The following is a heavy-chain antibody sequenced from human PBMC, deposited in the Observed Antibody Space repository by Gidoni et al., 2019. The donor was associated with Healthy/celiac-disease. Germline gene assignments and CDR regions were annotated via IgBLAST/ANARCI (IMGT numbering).Heavy chain of an antibody. V-gene: IGHV3-15*01. CDR3: TTAPSSSWWYNWFDP. CDR2: IKSKTDGVTT. CDR1: GFPFRHAW. Sequence: EVQLVESGGGLVKPGGSLRPPWGASGFPFRHAWMSWVRQAPGKGLEWVGRIKSKTDGVTTDDAAPVKGRFTISRDDSKNTLYLQMNSLKTEDTAVYYCTTAPSSSWWYNWFDPWGQGTLVTVSS. J-gene: IGHJ5*02. D-gene: IGHD6-13*01.